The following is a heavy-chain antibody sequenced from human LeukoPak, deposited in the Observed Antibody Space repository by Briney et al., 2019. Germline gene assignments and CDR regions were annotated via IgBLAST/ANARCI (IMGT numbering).Heavy chain of an antibody. CDR3: ARGRLDGVDCNFDY. Sequence: SETLSLTCTVSGGSISSSSYYWGWIRQPPGKGLEWIGSIYYSGSTYYNPSLKSRVTISVDTSKNQFSLKLSSVTAADTAVYYCARGRLDGVDCNFDYWGQGTLVTVSS. CDR1: GGSISSSSYY. J-gene: IGHJ4*02. D-gene: IGHD2-21*02. CDR2: IYYSGST. V-gene: IGHV4-39*07.